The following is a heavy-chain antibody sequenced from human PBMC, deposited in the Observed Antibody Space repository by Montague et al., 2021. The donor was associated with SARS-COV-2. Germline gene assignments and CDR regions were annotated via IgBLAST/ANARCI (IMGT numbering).Heavy chain of an antibody. J-gene: IGHJ4*02. CDR3: ARVRQWLVPFDY. CDR2: IYYSEST. V-gene: IGHV4-39*07. Sequence: SETLSLTCTVSGGSISSSSYYWGWIRQPPGKGLEWIGCIYYSESTYYNPSLKSRVTISVDTSKNQFSLKLSSVTAADTAVYYCARVRQWLVPFDYWGQGTLVTVSS. D-gene: IGHD6-19*01. CDR1: GGSISSSSYY.